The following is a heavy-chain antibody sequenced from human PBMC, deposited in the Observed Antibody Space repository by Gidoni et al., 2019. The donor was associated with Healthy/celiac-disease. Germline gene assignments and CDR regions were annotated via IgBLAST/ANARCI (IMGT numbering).Heavy chain of an antibody. CDR1: GFTFGDFA. CDR2: IRSKAYGGTT. Sequence: EVQLVESVGGLVQPGRSLRLSCTASGFTFGDFARSWFRQAPGKGLEWVGFIRSKAYGGTTEYAASVKGRFTISRDDSKSIAYLQMNSLKTEDTAVYYCVLDTAMQTHWGQGTLVTVSS. CDR3: VLDTAMQTH. V-gene: IGHV3-49*03. J-gene: IGHJ4*02. D-gene: IGHD5-18*01.